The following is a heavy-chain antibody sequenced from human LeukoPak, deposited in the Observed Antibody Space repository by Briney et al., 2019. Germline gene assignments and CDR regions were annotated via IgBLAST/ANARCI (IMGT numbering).Heavy chain of an antibody. CDR1: GFTFSTYS. CDR2: ISSSSDFI. CDR3: ATSAGIFDY. D-gene: IGHD6-13*01. J-gene: IGHJ4*02. Sequence: GGSLRLSCAASGFTFSTYSMNWVRQAPGKGLEWVSSISSSSDFIYHADSVKGRFTISRDNAKNSLYLQMNSLRAEDTAVYYCATSAGIFDYWGQGTLVTVSS. V-gene: IGHV3-21*01.